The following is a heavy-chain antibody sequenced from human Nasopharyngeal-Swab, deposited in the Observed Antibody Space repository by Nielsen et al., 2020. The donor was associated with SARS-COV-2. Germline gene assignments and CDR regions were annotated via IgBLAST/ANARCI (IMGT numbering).Heavy chain of an antibody. V-gene: IGHV4-39*07. D-gene: IGHD3-10*01. CDR3: ARDPRMVQGVILYNWFDP. CDR1: GGSISSSSYY. Sequence: SETLSLTCTVSGGSISSSSYYWGWIRQPPGKGLAWIGSIYYSGSTYYNPSLKSRVTISVDTSKHQFSLKLSSVTAADTAVYYCARDPRMVQGVILYNWFDPWGQGTLVTVSS. CDR2: IYYSGST. J-gene: IGHJ5*02.